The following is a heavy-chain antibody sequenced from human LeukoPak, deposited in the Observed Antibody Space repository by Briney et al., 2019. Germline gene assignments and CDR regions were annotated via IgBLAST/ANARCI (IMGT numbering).Heavy chain of an antibody. J-gene: IGHJ4*02. CDR1: GYTLTELS. V-gene: IGHV1-24*01. Sequence: ASVNVSCKVSGYTLTELSMHWVRQAPGKGLEWMGGFDPEDDETIYAQKFQGRVTMTEDTSTDTAYMELSSLRSEDTAVYYCATLLYSSGWYYFDYWGQGTLVTVSS. D-gene: IGHD6-19*01. CDR3: ATLLYSSGWYYFDY. CDR2: FDPEDDET.